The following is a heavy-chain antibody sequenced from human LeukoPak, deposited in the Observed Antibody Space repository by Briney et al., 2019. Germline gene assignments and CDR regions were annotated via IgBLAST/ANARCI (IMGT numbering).Heavy chain of an antibody. V-gene: IGHV4-39*01. Sequence: SETLSLTCTVSGRSISSSRYYWGWIRQPPGKGLEWIGSMYYSGSTYYNPSLKSRVTISVGTSKNQFSLKLSSVTAADTAVYYCASVRDGYNFEYWGQGTLVTVSS. CDR1: GRSISSSRYY. CDR3: ASVRDGYNFEY. CDR2: MYYSGST. D-gene: IGHD5-24*01. J-gene: IGHJ4*02.